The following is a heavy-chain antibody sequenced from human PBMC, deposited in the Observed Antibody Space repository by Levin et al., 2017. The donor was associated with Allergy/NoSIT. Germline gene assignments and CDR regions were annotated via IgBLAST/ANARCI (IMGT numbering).Heavy chain of an antibody. CDR3: ASSYDSSGYYYPPFGY. V-gene: IGHV5-51*01. Sequence: GESLKISCKGSGYSFTSYWIGWVRQMPGKGLEWMGIIYPGDSDTRYSPSFQGQVTISADKSISTAYLQWSSLKASDTAMYYCASSYDSSGYYYPPFGYWGQGTLVTVSS. J-gene: IGHJ4*02. CDR1: GYSFTSYW. D-gene: IGHD3-22*01. CDR2: IYPGDSDT.